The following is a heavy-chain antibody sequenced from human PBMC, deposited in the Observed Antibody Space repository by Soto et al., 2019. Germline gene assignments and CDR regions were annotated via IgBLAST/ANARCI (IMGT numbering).Heavy chain of an antibody. D-gene: IGHD1-26*01. CDR3: ARDGGSYLYYSYYGMDV. Sequence: SQTLSLTCAISGDSVSSNSAAWNWIRQSPSRGLEWLGRTYYRSKWYNDYAVSVKSRITINPDTSKNQFSLQLNSVTPEDTAVYYCARDGGSYLYYSYYGMDVWGQGTTVTVSS. CDR1: GDSVSSNSAA. V-gene: IGHV6-1*01. J-gene: IGHJ6*02. CDR2: TYYRSKWYN.